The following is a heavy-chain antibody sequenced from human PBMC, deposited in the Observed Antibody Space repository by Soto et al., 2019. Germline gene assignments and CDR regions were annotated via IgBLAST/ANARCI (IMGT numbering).Heavy chain of an antibody. J-gene: IGHJ4*02. CDR2: ISANGDNV. D-gene: IGHD4-17*01. V-gene: IGHV3-9*01. Sequence: GGSLRISCVASGFTVYDYGMHWVRQAPGKGLEWVSGISANGDNVDYADSVKGRFTLSRDNAKNSLFLQMNSRRPEDTALYYCAKDMKWGGMTTIHYFDSWGQGP. CDR1: GFTVYDYG. CDR3: AKDMKWGGMTTIHYFDS.